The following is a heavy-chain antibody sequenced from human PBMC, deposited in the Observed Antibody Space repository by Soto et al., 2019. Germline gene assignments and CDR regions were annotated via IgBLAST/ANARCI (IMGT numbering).Heavy chain of an antibody. CDR2: IRSKANSYAT. CDR1: GFTFSGSA. Sequence: PGGSLRLSCAASGFTFSGSAMHWVRQASGKGLEWVGRIRSKANSYATAYAASVKGRFTISRDDSKNTAYLQMNSLKTEDTAVYYCTRIAAGPDYYFDYWGQGTRVTVSS. V-gene: IGHV3-73*01. CDR3: TRIAAGPDYYFDY. J-gene: IGHJ4*02. D-gene: IGHD6-13*01.